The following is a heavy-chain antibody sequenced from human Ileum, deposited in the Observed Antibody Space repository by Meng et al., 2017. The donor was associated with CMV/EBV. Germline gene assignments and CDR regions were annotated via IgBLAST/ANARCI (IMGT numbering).Heavy chain of an antibody. J-gene: IGHJ4*02. V-gene: IGHV4-34*01. CDR3: TRGRVGDWGFDF. CDR2: LNHSGTT. Sequence: QVRVRPGGAGLVKSSEPLSLPCGVIEGALSRFSWIVMPQPPRKGPGWIGCLNHSGTTNYSPSLKSRVTISIDTSKKQFSLRVSSLTAADTAVYYCTRGRVGDWGFDFWGQGTLVTVSS. D-gene: IGHD1-26*01. CDR1: EGALSRFS.